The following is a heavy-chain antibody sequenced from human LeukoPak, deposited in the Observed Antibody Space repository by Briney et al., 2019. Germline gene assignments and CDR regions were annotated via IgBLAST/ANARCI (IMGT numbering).Heavy chain of an antibody. J-gene: IGHJ5*02. CDR1: GYTFTSYH. CDR3: ARGGGYDFWSGYYAGWFDP. CDR2: MNPNSGNT. Sequence: ASVKVSCKASGYTFTSYHINWVRQATGQGLEWMGWMNPNSGNTGYAQKFQGRVTMTRNTSISTAYMELSSLRSEDTAAYYCARGGGYDFWSGYYAGWFDPWGQGTLVTVSS. D-gene: IGHD3-3*01. V-gene: IGHV1-8*01.